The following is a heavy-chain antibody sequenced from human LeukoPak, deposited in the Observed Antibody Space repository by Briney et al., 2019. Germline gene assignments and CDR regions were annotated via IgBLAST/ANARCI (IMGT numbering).Heavy chain of an antibody. CDR3: ARSMIVVVIPSFDP. V-gene: IGHV4-34*01. Sequence: SETLSLTCAVYGVPFSGYYWSWLRQPRGKGLKWLGEINHRGSTNYNPSLKSRVTISVDTSKNQFSLKLSSVTAADTAVYYWARSMIVVVIPSFDPWGQGTLVTVSS. D-gene: IGHD3-22*01. CDR1: GVPFSGYY. CDR2: INHRGST. J-gene: IGHJ5*02.